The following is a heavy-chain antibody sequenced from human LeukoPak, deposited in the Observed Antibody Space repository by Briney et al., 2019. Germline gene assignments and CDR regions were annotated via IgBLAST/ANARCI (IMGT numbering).Heavy chain of an antibody. D-gene: IGHD5-18*01. CDR3: ARTDSYGYYFDY. J-gene: IGHJ4*02. V-gene: IGHV4-28*05. CDR2: IYYTGSI. Sequence: SETLSLTCAVSAYSISSPNWWGRIRQPPGKGLEYIGYIYYTGSIYYNPSLKSRVTMSVDTSKNRFSLKLSSVTAVDTAVYYCARTDSYGYYFDYWGQGTLVTVSS. CDR1: AYSISSPNW.